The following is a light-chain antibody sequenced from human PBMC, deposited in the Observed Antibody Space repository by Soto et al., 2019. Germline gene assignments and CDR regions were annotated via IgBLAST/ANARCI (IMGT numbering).Light chain of an antibody. CDR2: GAS. CDR3: QQYNNWPYT. V-gene: IGKV3-15*01. Sequence: EIVMTQSPATLSVSPGERATLSCRASQSVSSSLAWYQQKPGQAPRLLISGASTRATGVPGRFSGSGSGTEFTLTISSLQSEDFAVYYCQQYNNWPYTFGQGNKLEIK. CDR1: QSVSSS. J-gene: IGKJ2*01.